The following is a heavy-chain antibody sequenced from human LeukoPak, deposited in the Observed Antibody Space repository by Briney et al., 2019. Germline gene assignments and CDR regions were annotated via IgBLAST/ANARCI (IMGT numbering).Heavy chain of an antibody. CDR3: AKSGGYGLIDY. CDR1: GGSISSYY. D-gene: IGHD1-26*01. J-gene: IGHJ4*02. V-gene: IGHV4-59*08. CDR2: ISYSGST. Sequence: EPSETLSLTCTVSGGSISSYYWSWIRQPPGKGLEWIGYISYSGSTNYNPSLKGQITISTDTSKNHFSLRLSSVTAADTAMYYCAKSGGYGLIDYWGQGTLVTVSS.